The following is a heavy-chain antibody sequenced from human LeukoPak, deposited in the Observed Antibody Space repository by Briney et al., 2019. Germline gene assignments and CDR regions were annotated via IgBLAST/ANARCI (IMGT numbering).Heavy chain of an antibody. CDR2: IKQDGSEK. CDR1: GFIFSNYW. D-gene: IGHD2-2*01. V-gene: IGHV3-7*01. J-gene: IGHJ4*02. Sequence: GGSLRLSCAASGFIFSNYWMSWVRQAPGKGREWVANIKQDGSEKNYVDSVKGRFTISRDNAKNSLYLQMNSLRVEDTAVYYCTRRSAALVGFDYWGQGTLVTVSS. CDR3: TRRSAALVGFDY.